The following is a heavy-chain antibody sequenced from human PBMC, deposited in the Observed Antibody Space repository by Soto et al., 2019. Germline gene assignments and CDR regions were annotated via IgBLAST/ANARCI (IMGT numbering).Heavy chain of an antibody. CDR1: GIIFSTFA. CDR3: VRDLQGHFGMDA. CDR2: IYAGTTT. V-gene: IGHV3-23*03. Sequence: GGSLRLSCTASGIIFSTFAMSWVRQSPEKGLEWVSVIYAGTTTSYSDSVKGRFTISRDNSRNTLYLQMNSLRVEDTAVYYCVRDLQGHFGMDAWGQGTAVTVSS. J-gene: IGHJ6*02.